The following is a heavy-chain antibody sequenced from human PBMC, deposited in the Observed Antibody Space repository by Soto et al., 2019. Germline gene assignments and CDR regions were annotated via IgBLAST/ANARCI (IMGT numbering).Heavy chain of an antibody. CDR3: ARGRYCLTGRCFPNWFDS. CDR1: VDSISTVDYF. CDR2: IYKSTTT. J-gene: IGHJ5*01. D-gene: IGHD2-15*01. V-gene: IGHV4-30-4*01. Sequence: PSETLCLTCSFSVDSISTVDYFWAWIRQPPGQALEYIGYIYKSTTTYYNPSFESRVAISLDTSKSQFSLNVTSVTAADTAVYFCARGRYCLTGRCFPNWFDSWGQGTLVTVSS.